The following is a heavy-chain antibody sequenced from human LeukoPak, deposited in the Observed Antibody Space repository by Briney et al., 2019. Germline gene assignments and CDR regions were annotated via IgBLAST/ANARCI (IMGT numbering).Heavy chain of an antibody. CDR3: AREDNSWSHS. Sequence: ASVKVSCKASGYTLTDYYMHWVRQAPGQGREWVAWINPSSRATAYAQQFQDRITLTKDTSIHTAYMELSRLTSDDTATYYCAREDNSWSHSWGQGTLVTVSS. CDR2: INPSSRAT. D-gene: IGHD2/OR15-2a*01. CDR1: GYTLTDYY. V-gene: IGHV1-2*02. J-gene: IGHJ4*02.